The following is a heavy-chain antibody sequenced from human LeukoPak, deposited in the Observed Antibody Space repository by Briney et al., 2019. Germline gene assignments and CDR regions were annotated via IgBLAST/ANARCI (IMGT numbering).Heavy chain of an antibody. V-gene: IGHV3-48*04. CDR1: GFTFNSYT. Sequence: GGSLRLSCAASGFTFNSYTMNWIRQAPGKGLEWVSYISSSGSTIYYADSVKGRFTISRDNAKNSLYLQMNSLRAEDTAVYYCARAAYDFHDAFDIWGQGTMVTVSS. J-gene: IGHJ3*02. CDR2: ISSSGSTI. D-gene: IGHD3-3*01. CDR3: ARAAYDFHDAFDI.